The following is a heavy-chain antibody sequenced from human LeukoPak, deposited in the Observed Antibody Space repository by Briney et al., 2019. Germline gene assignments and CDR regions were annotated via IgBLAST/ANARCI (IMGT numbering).Heavy chain of an antibody. CDR2: INHSGST. Sequence: SETLSLTCAVYGGSFSGYYWSWIRQPPGKGLEWIGEINHSGSTNYNPSLKSRVTISVDTSKNQFSLKLSSVTAADTAVCSCARASHRLSEPFDYWGQGTLVTVSS. CDR3: ARASHRLSEPFDY. D-gene: IGHD2-2*01. J-gene: IGHJ4*02. CDR1: GGSFSGYY. V-gene: IGHV4-34*01.